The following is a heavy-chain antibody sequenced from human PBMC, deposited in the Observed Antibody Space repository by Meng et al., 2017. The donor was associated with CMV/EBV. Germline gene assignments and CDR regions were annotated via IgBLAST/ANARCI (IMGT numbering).Heavy chain of an antibody. CDR2: ISAYNGNT. Sequence: ASVKVSCKASGYTFTSYDINWVRQAPGQGLEWMGWISAYNGNTNYAQKLQGRVTMTTDTSTSTAYMELRSLRSDDTAVYYCARIGYYTIFGNYYGMDVWGQGTTVTVSS. D-gene: IGHD3-3*01. CDR3: ARIGYYTIFGNYYGMDV. V-gene: IGHV1-18*01. J-gene: IGHJ6*02. CDR1: GYTFTSYD.